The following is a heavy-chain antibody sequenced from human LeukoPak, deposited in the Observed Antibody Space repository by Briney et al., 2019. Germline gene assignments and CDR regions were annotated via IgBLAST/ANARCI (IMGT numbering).Heavy chain of an antibody. J-gene: IGHJ6*03. CDR1: GYTFTSYY. D-gene: IGHD1-7*01. Sequence: ASVKVSCKASGYTFTSYYMHWVRQAPGQGLEWMGIINPSGGSTSYAQKFQGRVTMTRDMSTSTAYMELSSLRSEDTAVYYCARSTGTTEGYYYYMDAWGKGTTVTVSS. CDR3: ARSTGTTEGYYYYMDA. V-gene: IGHV1-46*01. CDR2: INPSGGST.